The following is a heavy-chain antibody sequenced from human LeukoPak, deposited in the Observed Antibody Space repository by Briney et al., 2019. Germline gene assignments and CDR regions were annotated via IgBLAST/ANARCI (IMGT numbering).Heavy chain of an antibody. CDR3: AREYSGYGGDAFDM. J-gene: IGHJ3*02. V-gene: IGHV3-11*04. CDR2: SSTSGYTT. CDR1: GFTFSNYH. D-gene: IGHD5-12*01. Sequence: GGSLRLSCAASGFTFSNYHMSWVRQAPGKGLEWVSYSSTSGYTTYYADSVKGRFTISRDNARNSLYLQMNSLRAEDTAVYYCAREYSGYGGDAFDMWGQGTMVTVSS.